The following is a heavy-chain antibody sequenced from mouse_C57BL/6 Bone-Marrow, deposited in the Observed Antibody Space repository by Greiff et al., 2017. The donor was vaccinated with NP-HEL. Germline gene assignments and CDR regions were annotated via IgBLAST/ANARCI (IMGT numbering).Heavy chain of an antibody. Sequence: QVQLQQSGAELVKPGASVKMSCKASGYTFTSYWITWVKQRPGQGLEWIGDIYPGSGSTNYNEKFKSKATLTVDTSSSTAYMQLSSLTSEDSAVYYCARSPIWLRLFDYWGQGTTLTVSS. CDR2: IYPGSGST. J-gene: IGHJ2*01. V-gene: IGHV1-55*01. CDR3: ARSPIWLRLFDY. D-gene: IGHD2-2*01. CDR1: GYTFTSYW.